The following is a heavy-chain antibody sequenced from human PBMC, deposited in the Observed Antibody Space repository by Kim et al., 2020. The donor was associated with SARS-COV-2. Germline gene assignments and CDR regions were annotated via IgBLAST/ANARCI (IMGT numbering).Heavy chain of an antibody. V-gene: IGHV1-69*13. CDR2: IIPIFGTA. CDR3: VSGPFYSSSWYDYFQH. Sequence: SVKVSCKASGGTFSSYAISWVRQAPGQGLEWMGGIIPIFGTANYAQKFQGRVTITADESTSTAYMELSSLRSEDTAVYYCVSGPFYSSSWYDYFQHWGQGTLVTVSS. D-gene: IGHD6-13*01. J-gene: IGHJ1*01. CDR1: GGTFSSYA.